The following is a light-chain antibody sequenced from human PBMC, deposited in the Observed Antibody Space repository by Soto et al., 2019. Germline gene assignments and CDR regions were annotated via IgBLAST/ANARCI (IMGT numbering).Light chain of an antibody. CDR3: QQYGSSRWT. Sequence: EMVLTQSPGTLSLSPGERATLSCRASQSVSSSYLAWYQQKPGQAPRLLIYGASSRATGIPDRFSGSGSGTEFTLTISRLEPEDFAVYFCQQYGSSRWTFGQGTKVEIK. V-gene: IGKV3-20*01. J-gene: IGKJ1*01. CDR2: GAS. CDR1: QSVSSSY.